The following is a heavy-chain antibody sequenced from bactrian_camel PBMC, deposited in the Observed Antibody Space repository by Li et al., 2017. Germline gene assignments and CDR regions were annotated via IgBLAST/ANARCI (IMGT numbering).Heavy chain of an antibody. CDR2: ISSDGST. CDR3: AAGRLRGKDWRLPHEYRY. CDR1: GFTFGDGD. Sequence: HVQLVESGGGSVQAGGSVTLSCTASGFTFGDGDVAWYRQAPGKECELVSSISSDGSTYYADSVKGRFTISRDNAKNTLYLQMNGLKAEDTAMYYCAAGRLRGKDWRLPHEYRYRGQGTQV. J-gene: IGHJ4*01. V-gene: IGHV3S55*01. D-gene: IGHD5*01.